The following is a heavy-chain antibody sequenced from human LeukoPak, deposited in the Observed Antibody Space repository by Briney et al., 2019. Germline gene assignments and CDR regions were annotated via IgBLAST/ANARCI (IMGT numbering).Heavy chain of an antibody. CDR3: ARGGTGSYWLYFDY. V-gene: IGHV3-30*04. CDR2: ISSDGSER. CDR1: GGTFSSYA. D-gene: IGHD1-26*01. Sequence: GGSLRLSCAASGGTFSSYAMHWVRQAPGKGLEWVAVISSDGSERYYADSVKGRFTISRDNSKNTLYLQMNSLRAEDTAVYYCARGGTGSYWLYFDYWGQGTLVTVSS. J-gene: IGHJ4*02.